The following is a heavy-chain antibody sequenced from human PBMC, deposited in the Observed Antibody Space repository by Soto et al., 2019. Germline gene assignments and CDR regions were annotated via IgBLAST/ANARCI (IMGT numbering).Heavy chain of an antibody. V-gene: IGHV4-59*01. CDR3: PRGRTIIAGTSLDY. CDR1: GGSITSSY. D-gene: IGHD1-26*01. J-gene: IGHJ4*02. Sequence: SETLSLTCTVSGGSITSSYWSWIRRPAGKGLEWIAYIYDTGISGYTPSTSYNPSLKSRVTMSVDTSKSQFSLKLTSVTAADTAVYYCPRGRTIIAGTSLDYRGRGALVPISS. CDR2: IYDTGISGYTPST.